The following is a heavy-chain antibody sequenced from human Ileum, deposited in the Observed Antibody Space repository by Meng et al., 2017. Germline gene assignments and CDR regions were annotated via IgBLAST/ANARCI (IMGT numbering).Heavy chain of an antibody. J-gene: IGHJ3*02. CDR1: GFTFSSYG. CDR3: ARESSGYYLVSYAFDI. D-gene: IGHD3-22*01. V-gene: IGHV3-33*01. CDR2: IWYDGSNK. Sequence: GGSLRLSCAASGFTFSSYGMHWVRQAPGKGLEWVAVIWYDGSNKYYADSVKGRFTISRDNSKNTLYLQMNSLRAEDTAVYYCARESSGYYLVSYAFDIWGQGTMVTVSS.